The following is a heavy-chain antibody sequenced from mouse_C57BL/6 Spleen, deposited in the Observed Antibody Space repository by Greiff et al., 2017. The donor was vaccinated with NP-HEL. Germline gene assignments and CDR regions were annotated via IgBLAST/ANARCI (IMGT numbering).Heavy chain of an antibody. CDR3: TRDRNWGYFDY. Sequence: EVKLMESGEGLVKPGGSLKLSCAASGFTFSSYAMSWVRQTPEKRLEWVAYISSGGDYIYYADTVKGRFTISRDNARNTLYLQMSSLKSEDTAMYYCTRDRNWGYFDYWGQGTTLTVSS. CDR1: GFTFSSYA. CDR2: ISSGGDYI. D-gene: IGHD4-1*02. V-gene: IGHV5-9-1*02. J-gene: IGHJ2*01.